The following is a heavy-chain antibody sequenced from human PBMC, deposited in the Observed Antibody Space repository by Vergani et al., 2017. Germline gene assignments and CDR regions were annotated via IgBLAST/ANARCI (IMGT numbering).Heavy chain of an antibody. CDR3: ASDTHSGQRADR. CDR2: IHYSENT. D-gene: IGHD6-19*01. Sequence: QVQLQESGPGLVKSSETLSLTCSVSFDSIRNLYCNWIRQPPGKGLEWIGSIHYSENTKSNPSLKTRVTISVDTSKNQFSLALTSVTAADTDLYYCASDTHSGQRADRWGQGSLVTVTS. CDR1: FDSIRNLY. J-gene: IGHJ5*02. V-gene: IGHV4-59*11.